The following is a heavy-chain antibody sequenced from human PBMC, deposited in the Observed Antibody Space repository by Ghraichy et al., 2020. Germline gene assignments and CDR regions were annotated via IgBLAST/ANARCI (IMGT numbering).Heavy chain of an antibody. CDR1: GFTFSSYW. CDR2: IKQDGSEK. Sequence: GGSLRLSCAASGFTFSSYWMSWVRQAPGKGLEWVANIKQDGSEKYYVDSVKGRFTISRDNAKNSLYLQMNSLRAEDTAVYYCARTVFRARTGVPFFDYWGQGTLVTVSS. D-gene: IGHD1-1*01. V-gene: IGHV3-7*01. CDR3: ARTVFRARTGVPFFDY. J-gene: IGHJ4*02.